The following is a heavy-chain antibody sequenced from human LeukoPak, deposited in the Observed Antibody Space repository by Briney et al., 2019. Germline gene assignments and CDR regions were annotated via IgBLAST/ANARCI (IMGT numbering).Heavy chain of an antibody. CDR3: ARDPDIVVVPAAGGAFDI. J-gene: IGHJ3*02. V-gene: IGHV3-23*01. Sequence: GGSLRLSCAASGFTFSSYAMSWVRQAPGKGLEWVSAISGSGGSTYYADSVKGRFTISRDNSKNTLYLQMNSLRAEDTAVYYCARDPDIVVVPAAGGAFDIWGQGTMVTVSS. CDR1: GFTFSSYA. D-gene: IGHD2-2*01. CDR2: ISGSGGST.